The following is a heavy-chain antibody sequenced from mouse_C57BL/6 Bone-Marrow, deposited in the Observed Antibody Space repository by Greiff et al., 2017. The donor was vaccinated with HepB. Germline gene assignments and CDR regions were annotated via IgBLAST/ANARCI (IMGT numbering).Heavy chain of an antibody. CDR1: GFTFSDFY. Sequence: EVKVVDSGGGLVQSGRSLRLSCATSGFTFSDFYMEWVRQAPGKGLEWIAASRNKANDYTTEYSASVKGRFIVSRDTSQSILYLQMNALRAEDTAIYYCARDGSYGSSPYWYFDVWGTGTTVTVSS. CDR3: ARDGSYGSSPYWYFDV. J-gene: IGHJ1*03. D-gene: IGHD1-1*01. CDR2: SRNKANDYTT. V-gene: IGHV7-1*01.